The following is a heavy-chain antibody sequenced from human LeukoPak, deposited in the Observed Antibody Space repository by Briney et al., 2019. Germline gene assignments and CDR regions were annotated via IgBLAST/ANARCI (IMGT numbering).Heavy chain of an antibody. D-gene: IGHD5-18*01. Sequence: SETLSLTCDVSGVSINTCCYYWTWIRQPPGKGLEWIGYKYYSGSTRYNSSLRSRLTISLDTSKNQFSLRLTSVTSADTAVYYCARGRSYGFDFDSWGPGTLVIVSS. CDR2: KYYSGST. V-gene: IGHV4-61*01. J-gene: IGHJ4*02. CDR3: ARGRSYGFDFDS. CDR1: GVSINTCCYY.